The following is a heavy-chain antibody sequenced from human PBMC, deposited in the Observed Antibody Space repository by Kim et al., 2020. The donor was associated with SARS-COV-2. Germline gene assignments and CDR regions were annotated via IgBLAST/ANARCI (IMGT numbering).Heavy chain of an antibody. Sequence: ASVKVSCKASGYTFTSYGISWVRQAPGQGLEWMGWISAYNGNTNYAQKLQGRVTMTTDTSTSTAYMELRSLRSDDTAVYYCARDWEYYDILTGTPRAFDIWGQGTMVTVSS. CDR1: GYTFTSYG. CDR2: ISAYNGNT. V-gene: IGHV1-18*04. J-gene: IGHJ3*02. D-gene: IGHD3-9*01. CDR3: ARDWEYYDILTGTPRAFDI.